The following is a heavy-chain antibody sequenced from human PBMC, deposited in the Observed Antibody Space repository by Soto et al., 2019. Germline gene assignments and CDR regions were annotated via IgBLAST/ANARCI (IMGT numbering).Heavy chain of an antibody. CDR3: ARGQLENYYYYYGMDV. V-gene: IGHV4-30-4*01. D-gene: IGHD6-13*01. Sequence: LSFTCAVSGGSISSGDYYWSWIRQPPGKGLECIGYISYSGSTYYNPSLKSRVTISVDTSNNQFSLKLSSVTAADTAVYYCARGQLENYYYYYGMDVWGQATTVTVSS. CDR2: ISYSGST. CDR1: GGSISSGDYY. J-gene: IGHJ6*02.